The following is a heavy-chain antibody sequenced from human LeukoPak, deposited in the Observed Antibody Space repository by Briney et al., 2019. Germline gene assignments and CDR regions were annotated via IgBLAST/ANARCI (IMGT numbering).Heavy chain of an antibody. CDR2: ISKDGRMR. V-gene: IGHV3-30*04. Sequence: GGSPRLSCAHSVFSFTKFAMDWVRQAPGKGPEGVALISKDGRMRYFVDSVKGRFTVSRDNFNNAVYSQLNSLKSEDTARYYRAGEKFDIWGRGTMVTVS. CDR3: AGEKFDI. CDR1: VFSFTKFA. J-gene: IGHJ3*02.